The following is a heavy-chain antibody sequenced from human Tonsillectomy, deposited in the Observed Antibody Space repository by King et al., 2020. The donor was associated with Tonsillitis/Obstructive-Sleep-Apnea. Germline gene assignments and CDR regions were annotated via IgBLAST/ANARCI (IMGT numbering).Heavy chain of an antibody. J-gene: IGHJ6*03. Sequence: QLQESGPGLVKPSETLSLTCTVSGGSISSYYWSWIRQPPGKGLEWIGYIYYSGSTNYNPSLKSRVTISVDTSKNQFSLKLSSVTAAATAVYYCARGRGTRITMDRYMDVWGKGTTVTVSS. D-gene: IGHD3-10*01. CDR2: IYYSGST. V-gene: IGHV4-59*01. CDR3: ARGRGTRITMDRYMDV. CDR1: GGSISSYY.